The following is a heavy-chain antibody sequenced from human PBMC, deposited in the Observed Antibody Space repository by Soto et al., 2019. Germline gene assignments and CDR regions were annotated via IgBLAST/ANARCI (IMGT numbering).Heavy chain of an antibody. V-gene: IGHV1-18*04. D-gene: IGHD2-2*01. CDR1: GYTFTSSG. CDR2: ISSFNENT. J-gene: IGHJ5*01. Sequence: ASVKVSCKASGYTFTSSGISWVRQAPGQGLEWMGWISSFNENTNYAQNVQGRVTLTTDKSSSTTYLELRGLRSDDTAVYYCARGPRYCSTTTCFSGITWFDSWGQGTLVTVSS. CDR3: ARGPRYCSTTTCFSGITWFDS.